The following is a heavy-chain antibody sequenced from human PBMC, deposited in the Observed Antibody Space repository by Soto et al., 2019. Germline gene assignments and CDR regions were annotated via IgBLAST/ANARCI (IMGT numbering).Heavy chain of an antibody. CDR2: IIPIFGTA. J-gene: IGHJ5*02. V-gene: IGHV1-69*06. D-gene: IGHD6-13*01. CDR3: ARVPGIAAAGPNWFDP. CDR1: GGTFSSYA. Sequence: QVQLVQSGAEVKKPGSSVKVSCKASGGTFSSYAISWVRQAPGQGLEWMGGIIPIFGTANYAQKFHGRVTITADKSTSTAYMELSSLRSEDTAVYYCARVPGIAAAGPNWFDPWGQGTLVTVSS.